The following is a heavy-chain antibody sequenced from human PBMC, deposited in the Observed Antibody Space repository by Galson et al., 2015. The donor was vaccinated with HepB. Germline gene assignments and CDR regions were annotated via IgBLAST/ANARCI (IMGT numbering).Heavy chain of an antibody. J-gene: IGHJ4*02. D-gene: IGHD4-11*01. Sequence: ETLSLTCPVSGGSISSSSYYWGWIRQPPGKGLEWIGSIYYSGSTYYNPSLKSRVTISVDTSKNQFSLKLSSVTAADTAVYYCARLGIGTTVTTWGQGTLVTVSS. CDR2: IYYSGST. CDR1: GGSISSSSYY. CDR3: ARLGIGTTVTT. V-gene: IGHV4-39*01.